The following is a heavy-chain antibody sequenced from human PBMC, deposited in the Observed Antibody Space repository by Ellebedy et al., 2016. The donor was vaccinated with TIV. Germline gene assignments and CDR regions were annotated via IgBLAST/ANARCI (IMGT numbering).Heavy chain of an antibody. CDR2: IYPGDSDT. CDR1: GYSFSNKW. D-gene: IGHD3-3*01. CDR3: ATFGGSTAGSQNGMDV. Sequence: GESLKISCKGSGYSFSNKWIGWVRQRPGKGLEWMGIIYPGDSDTRYSPSFGGQVTISADKSISTTYLQWSSLKASDTATYYCATFGGSTAGSQNGMDVWGQGTTVAVSS. V-gene: IGHV5-51*01. J-gene: IGHJ6*02.